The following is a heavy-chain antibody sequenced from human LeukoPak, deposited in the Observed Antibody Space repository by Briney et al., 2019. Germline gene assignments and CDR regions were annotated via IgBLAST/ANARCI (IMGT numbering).Heavy chain of an antibody. CDR1: GGSISSSSYH. J-gene: IGHJ4*02. Sequence: PSETLSLTCTVSGGSISSSSYHWGWIRQPPGKGREWIGSIYYSGSTYYNPSLKSRVTISVAPTKNQFSLKLSPVTAADTAVYYSSRGRPCRPYCSKGVCVRASGKYYFDYCGQGTLVTVSS. V-gene: IGHV4-39*07. CDR2: IYYSGST. D-gene: IGHD2-8*01. CDR3: SRGRPCRPYCSKGVCVRASGKYYFDY.